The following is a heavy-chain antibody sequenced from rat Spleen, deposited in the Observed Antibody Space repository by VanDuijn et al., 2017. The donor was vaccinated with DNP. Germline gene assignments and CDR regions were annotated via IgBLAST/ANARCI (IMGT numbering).Heavy chain of an antibody. Sequence: EVQLVESGGGLVQPGRSLKLSCAASGFTFSDYYMAWVRQAPTKGLEWVASISTSGGSTYYRDSVKGRFTVSRDNAKSTLYLQMDSLRSEDTATYYCTTAERYRFAYWGQGTVVTVSS. J-gene: IGHJ3*01. V-gene: IGHV5-27*01. CDR3: TTAERYRFAY. CDR2: ISTSGGST. D-gene: IGHD1-5*01. CDR1: GFTFSDYY.